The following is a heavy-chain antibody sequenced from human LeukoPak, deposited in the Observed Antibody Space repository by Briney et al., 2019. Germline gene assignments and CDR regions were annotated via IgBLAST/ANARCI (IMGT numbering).Heavy chain of an antibody. Sequence: PSETLSLTCTVSGGSISSSYWSWIRQPPGKGLEWIGYIYYSGITNYNPSLKSRVTISLDTSKNQFSLKLNSVTAADTAVYYCARASGAFDYWGQGALVTVS. CDR2: IYYSGIT. V-gene: IGHV4-59*01. CDR3: ARASGAFDY. CDR1: GGSISSSY. J-gene: IGHJ4*02.